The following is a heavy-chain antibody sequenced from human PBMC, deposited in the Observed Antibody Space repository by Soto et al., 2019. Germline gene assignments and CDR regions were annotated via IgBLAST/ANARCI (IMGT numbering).Heavy chain of an antibody. J-gene: IGHJ3*02. D-gene: IGHD3-16*01. V-gene: IGHV3-23*01. CDR1: GVTFNTYA. Sequence: XGSLRLSCAASGVTFNTYATSWVRQAPGQGLEWVSAISGSGFSTYYADSVKGRFSISSDSSKNTLFPQMNSLRADDTAVYFCATFTFGRPFDTWGQGTMVTVSS. CDR2: ISGSGFST. CDR3: ATFTFGRPFDT.